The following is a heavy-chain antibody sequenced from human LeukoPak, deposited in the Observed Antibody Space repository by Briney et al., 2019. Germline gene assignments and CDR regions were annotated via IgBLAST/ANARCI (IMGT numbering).Heavy chain of an antibody. CDR3: ANTFSSGYPFDY. D-gene: IGHD5-12*01. CDR2: ISGSGGST. V-gene: IGHV3-23*01. Sequence: GGSLRLSCAASGFTFSSYWMSWVRQAPGKGLEWVSAISGSGGSTYYADSVKGRFTISRDNSKNTLYLQMNSLRAEDTAVYYCANTFSSGYPFDYWGQGTLVTVSS. CDR1: GFTFSSYW. J-gene: IGHJ4*02.